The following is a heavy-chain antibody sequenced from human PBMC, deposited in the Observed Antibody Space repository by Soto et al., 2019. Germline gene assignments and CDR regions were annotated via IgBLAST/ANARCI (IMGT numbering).Heavy chain of an antibody. CDR3: ARDVLYSIPYFDY. D-gene: IGHD2-21*01. Sequence: QVQLVQSGGEVKRPGASVRVSCQASDYSFSTYSLSWVRQAPGQGLEWMGRINPYNGNTNSAQKFQGRVTMTTATASSTAYMEMRSLTSDDTAIYYCARDVLYSIPYFDYWGQGTLVTVSS. J-gene: IGHJ4*02. CDR1: DYSFSTYS. CDR2: INPYNGNT. V-gene: IGHV1-18*01.